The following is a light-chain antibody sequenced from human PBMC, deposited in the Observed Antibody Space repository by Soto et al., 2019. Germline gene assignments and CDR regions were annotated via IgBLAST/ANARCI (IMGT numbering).Light chain of an antibody. V-gene: IGLV2-14*01. CDR3: QSFDVSLSGGDWV. CDR1: SSDVGSYDH. CDR2: EVS. Sequence: QSVLTQPASVSGSPGQSITISCSGTSSDVGSYDHVAWYQQFPGKTPKLMIYEVSNRPSGVSSRFSGSKSGNTASLTISGLQAEDEADYYCQSFDVSLSGGDWVFGGGTKLTVL. J-gene: IGLJ3*02.